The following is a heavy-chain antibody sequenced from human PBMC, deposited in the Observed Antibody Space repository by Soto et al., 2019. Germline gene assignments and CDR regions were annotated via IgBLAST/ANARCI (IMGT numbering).Heavy chain of an antibody. J-gene: IGHJ4*02. V-gene: IGHV2-5*01. CDR1: GFSLTTSGVA. CDR2: FSWNDDK. Sequence: QITLTESGPTLVTPTQTLTLTCSVSGFSLTTSGVAVGWFRQPPGKAPEWLALFSWNDDKQYSPSLRSRLTVTGDATKNQVGSTQANVEAVDTGTYYSAHRPTSTEDGYFDTGGKETRVTVSS. CDR3: AHRPTSTEDGYFDT.